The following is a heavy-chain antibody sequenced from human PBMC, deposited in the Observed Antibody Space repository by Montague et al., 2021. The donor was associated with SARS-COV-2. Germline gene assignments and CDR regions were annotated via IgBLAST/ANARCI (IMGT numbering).Heavy chain of an antibody. V-gene: IGHV4-59*01. Sequence: SETLSLTCTVSGGSITGYYWSWLRRSPGKGLEWIAYIYDGGAVNXNPSLGSRVTISTDTSKNQLSLKVHSVTAADTAVYYCVRHHPYGGPRGAYDIWGQGTVVPVSS. CDR1: GGSITGYY. CDR2: IYDGGAV. D-gene: IGHD4-23*01. J-gene: IGHJ3*02. CDR3: VRHHPYGGPRGAYDI.